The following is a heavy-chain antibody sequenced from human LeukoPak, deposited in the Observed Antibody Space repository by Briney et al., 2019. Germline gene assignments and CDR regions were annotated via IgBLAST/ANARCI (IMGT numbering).Heavy chain of an antibody. V-gene: IGHV4-4*07. Sequence: SETLSLTCTVSGGSISGYYWSWIRQPAGKGLEWIGRIYSSGSTNYNPSLKSRVTMSVDMSKNQFSLNLSSVTAADTALYYCARENGDSIGYHFDCRGQGTLVTVSS. J-gene: IGHJ4*02. CDR2: IYSSGST. CDR1: GGSISGYY. D-gene: IGHD4-17*01. CDR3: ARENGDSIGYHFDC.